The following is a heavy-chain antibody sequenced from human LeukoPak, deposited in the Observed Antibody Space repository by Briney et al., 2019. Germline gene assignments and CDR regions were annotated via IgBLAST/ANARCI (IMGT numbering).Heavy chain of an antibody. V-gene: IGHV4-61*02. D-gene: IGHD7-27*01. Sequence: SETLSLTCTVSGGSISSGSYYWSWIRQPAGKGLEWIGRIYTSGSTNYNPSLKGRVTISVDTSKNQFSLKLSSVTAADTAVYYCARQTTGDLYYYYYYMDVWGKGTTVTVSS. CDR1: GGSISSGSYY. CDR3: ARQTTGDLYYYYYYMDV. CDR2: IYTSGST. J-gene: IGHJ6*03.